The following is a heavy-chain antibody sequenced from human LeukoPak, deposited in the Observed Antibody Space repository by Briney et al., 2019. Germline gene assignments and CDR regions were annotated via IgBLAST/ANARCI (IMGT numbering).Heavy chain of an antibody. CDR3: ARRVNADSGSYSLYYFDY. J-gene: IGHJ4*02. CDR2: ISYIGPT. V-gene: IGHV4-59*08. D-gene: IGHD3-10*01. CDR1: GGSISSFY. Sequence: PSDTLSLPRTVCGGSISSFYWSWIRHPPGGGVEWCGYISYIGPTNHHPSLKSRVTISVDTTKNHFSLKLNAVTDAGTGVYYCARRVNADSGSYSLYYFDYWGLGTLVTVSS.